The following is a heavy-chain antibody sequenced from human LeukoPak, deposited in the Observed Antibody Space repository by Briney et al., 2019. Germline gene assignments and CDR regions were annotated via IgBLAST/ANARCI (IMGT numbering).Heavy chain of an antibody. CDR3: TSPYCSGGSCYPEKLYYYGMDV. J-gene: IGHJ6*02. V-gene: IGHV3-73*01. CDR1: GFTFSGSA. CDR2: IRSKANSYAT. D-gene: IGHD2-15*01. Sequence: PGGSLKLSCAASGFTFSGSAMHWVRQASGKGLEWVGRIRSKANSYATAYAASVKGRFTISRDDSKNTAYLQMNSLKTEDTAVYYCTSPYCSGGSCYPEKLYYYGMDVWGQGTTVTVSS.